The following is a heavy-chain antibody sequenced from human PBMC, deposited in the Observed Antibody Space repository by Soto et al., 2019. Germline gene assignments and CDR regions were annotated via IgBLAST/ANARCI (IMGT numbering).Heavy chain of an antibody. CDR2: ISFDGSER. J-gene: IGHJ4*02. V-gene: IGHV3-30*18. CDR3: AKALGEVSPESYDY. Sequence: QVQLVESGGGVVQPGRSLRLSCAASGFTFSDYAMHWVRQAPGKGLEWVAVISFDGSERYHADSVKGRFTISRDNSKNTLNLQMDSLRVDATAVYDWAKALGEVSPESYDYWGKGTLITVSS. D-gene: IGHD3-16*02. CDR1: GFTFSDYA.